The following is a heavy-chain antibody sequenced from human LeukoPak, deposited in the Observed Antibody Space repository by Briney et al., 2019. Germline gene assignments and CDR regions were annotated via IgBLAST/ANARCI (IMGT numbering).Heavy chain of an antibody. CDR1: GFTFSSYA. D-gene: IGHD2-15*01. CDR3: ATGGYCSGGSCYPSAFDI. J-gene: IGHJ3*02. Sequence: PGGSLRLSCAASGFTFSSYAMHWVRQAPGKGLEYVSAISSNGGSTYYANSVKGRFTISRDNSKNTLYLQMGSLRAEDMAVYYCATGGYCSGGSCYPSAFDIWGQGTMVTVSS. V-gene: IGHV3-64*01. CDR2: ISSNGGST.